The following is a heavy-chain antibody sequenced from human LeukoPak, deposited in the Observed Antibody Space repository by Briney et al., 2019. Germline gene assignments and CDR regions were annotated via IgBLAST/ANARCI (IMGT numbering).Heavy chain of an antibody. CDR2: IKKDGSEK. Sequence: GGSLRLSCAASGFIFDDYGMSWVRQAPGKGLEWVANIKKDGSEKYYVDSVKGRFTISRDNAKTSLYLQMNSLRAEDTAVYYCARDLSGVTGYTYGRGIDYWGQGTLVTVSS. CDR1: GFIFDDYG. D-gene: IGHD5-18*01. J-gene: IGHJ4*02. CDR3: ARDLSGVTGYTYGRGIDY. V-gene: IGHV3-7*01.